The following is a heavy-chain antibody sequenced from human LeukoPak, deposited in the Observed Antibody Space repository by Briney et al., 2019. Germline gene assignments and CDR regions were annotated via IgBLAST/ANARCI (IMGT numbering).Heavy chain of an antibody. Sequence: SVKVSCKASGGTFSSYAISWVRQAPGQGLEWMGGIIPIFGTANYAQKFQGRVTITTDESTSTAYMELSSLRSEDTAVYYCARHRHSSSWYLDAFDIWGQGTMVTVSS. CDR1: GGTFSSYA. V-gene: IGHV1-69*05. CDR2: IIPIFGTA. J-gene: IGHJ3*02. CDR3: ARHRHSSSWYLDAFDI. D-gene: IGHD6-13*01.